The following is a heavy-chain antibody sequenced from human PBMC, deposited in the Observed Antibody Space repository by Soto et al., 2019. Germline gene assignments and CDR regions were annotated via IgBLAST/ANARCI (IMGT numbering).Heavy chain of an antibody. D-gene: IGHD6-19*01. J-gene: IGHJ6*02. CDR3: AKVRYSSPIGYYYGMDV. V-gene: IGHV1-69*01. CDR1: RVAFSKFI. Sequence: QAQLEQSGGEVKKPGSSVKVSCKASRVAFSKFIVTWVRQAPGLGLEWVGGIIPIFGTANYAQKCQGRVTITADESTSTSYMEMHNLRSEYTAVYYCAKVRYSSPIGYYYGMDVWGQGTTVTVSS. CDR2: IIPIFGTA.